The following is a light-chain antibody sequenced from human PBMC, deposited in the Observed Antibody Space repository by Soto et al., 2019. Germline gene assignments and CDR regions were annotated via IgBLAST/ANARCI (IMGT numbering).Light chain of an antibody. CDR2: GAS. V-gene: IGKV3-20*01. J-gene: IGKJ1*01. CDR3: QQYMSSVT. Sequence: EIVLTQSPGSLSLSPGQRATLSCRASQSVDTTFFAWYQKKPGQAPRPLIYGASKRATGIPDRFSGSGSGTDFTLIISRLEPEDFALYYCQQYMSSVTFGQGTKVEIK. CDR1: QSVDTTF.